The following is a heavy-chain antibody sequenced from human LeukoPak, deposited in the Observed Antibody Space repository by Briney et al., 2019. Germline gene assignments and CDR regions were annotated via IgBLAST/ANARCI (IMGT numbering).Heavy chain of an antibody. CDR2: FSGDGVNT. V-gene: IGHV3-23*01. J-gene: IGHJ4*02. D-gene: IGHD2-2*01. CDR3: AKGGRAVYHDLDY. Sequence: PGGSLRLSCAASGFSFSNYAMNWVRQAPGKGLEWVSSFSGDGVNTYYADSVKGRSTISRDNSKNTLYLQMNSLRAEDTAVYYCAKGGRAVYHDLDYWGQGTLVTVSS. CDR1: GFSFSNYA.